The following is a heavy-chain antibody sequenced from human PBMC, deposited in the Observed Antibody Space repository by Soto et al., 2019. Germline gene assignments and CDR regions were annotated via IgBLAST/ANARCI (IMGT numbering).Heavy chain of an antibody. D-gene: IGHD6-13*01. Sequence: ASVKVSFKASGYTFTSYDINWVRQATGQGLEWMGWMNPNSGNTGYAQKFQGRVTMTRNTSISTAYMELSSLRSEDTAVYYCARGSKGSSWYAYWFDPWGQGTLVTVSS. CDR3: ARGSKGSSWYAYWFDP. CDR1: GYTFTSYD. V-gene: IGHV1-8*01. J-gene: IGHJ5*02. CDR2: MNPNSGNT.